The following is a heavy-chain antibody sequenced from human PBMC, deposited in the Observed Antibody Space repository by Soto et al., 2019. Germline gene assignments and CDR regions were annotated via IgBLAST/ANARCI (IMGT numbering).Heavy chain of an antibody. J-gene: IGHJ4*02. V-gene: IGHV3-66*01. Sequence: GGSLRLSCAVSGFTVSGSHMSWVRQAPGKGLEWVSVIKSGGSINYADFVKGRFTISRDNAKDTLYLQMHSLRAEDTAVYYCARDKGGQNYGDLASWGRGTLVTVSS. CDR2: IKSGGSI. CDR3: ARDKGGQNYGDLAS. D-gene: IGHD4-17*01. CDR1: GFTVSGSH.